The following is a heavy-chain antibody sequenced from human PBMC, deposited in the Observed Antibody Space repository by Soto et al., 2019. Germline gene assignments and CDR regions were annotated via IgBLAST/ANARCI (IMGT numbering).Heavy chain of an antibody. Sequence: SQTLSLTCAISGDSVSSNSAAWNWIRQSPSRGLEWLGRTYYRSKWYNDYAVSVKSRITINPDTSKNQFSLQLNSVTPEDTAVYHCARAVRGYSGYDLRGEFDYWGQGTLVTVSS. V-gene: IGHV6-1*01. CDR1: GDSVSSNSAA. J-gene: IGHJ4*02. CDR3: ARAVRGYSGYDLRGEFDY. CDR2: TYYRSKWYN. D-gene: IGHD5-12*01.